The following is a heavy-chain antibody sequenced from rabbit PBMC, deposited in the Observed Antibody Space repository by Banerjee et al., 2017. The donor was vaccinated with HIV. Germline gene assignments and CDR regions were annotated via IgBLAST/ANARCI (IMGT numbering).Heavy chain of an antibody. D-gene: IGHD7-1*01. CDR1: GFSFSSSYW. V-gene: IGHV1S45*01. J-gene: IGHJ4*01. CDR2: IYTGSSGTT. Sequence: QEQLVESGGGLVQPEGSLTLTCTASGFSFSSSYWICWVRQAPGKGLEWIACIYTGSSGTTAYASWAKGRFAISKTSSTTVTLQMTSLTAADTAIYFCAGGTEILYFTLWGQGTLVTVS. CDR3: AGGTEILYFTL.